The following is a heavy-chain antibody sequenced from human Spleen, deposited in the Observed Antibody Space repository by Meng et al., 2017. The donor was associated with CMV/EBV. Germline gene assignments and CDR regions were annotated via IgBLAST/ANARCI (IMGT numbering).Heavy chain of an antibody. CDR3: ASRGGSNYYNFDY. J-gene: IGHJ4*02. D-gene: IGHD3-3*01. CDR2: IIPMFGTA. CDR1: GGTFSSYV. V-gene: IGHV1-69*05. Sequence: SVKVSCKASGGTFSSYVITWVRQAPGQGLEWMGGIIPMFGTANYAQKFQGRVTITTDESTGTAYMELSSLRSEDTAVYYCASRGGSNYYNFDYWGQGTLVTVSS.